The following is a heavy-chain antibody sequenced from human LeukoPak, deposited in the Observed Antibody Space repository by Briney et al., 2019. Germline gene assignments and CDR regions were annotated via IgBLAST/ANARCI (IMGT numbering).Heavy chain of an antibody. CDR2: IYYSGST. Sequence: SETLSLTCTVSGASISSYYWSWIRQPPGKGLEWIGYIYYSGSTNYNPSLKSRVTISVDTSKNQFSLKLSSVTAADTAVYYCARSLAAAGRNWFDPWGQGTLVTVSS. D-gene: IGHD6-13*01. CDR1: GASISSYY. J-gene: IGHJ5*02. CDR3: ARSLAAAGRNWFDP. V-gene: IGHV4-59*08.